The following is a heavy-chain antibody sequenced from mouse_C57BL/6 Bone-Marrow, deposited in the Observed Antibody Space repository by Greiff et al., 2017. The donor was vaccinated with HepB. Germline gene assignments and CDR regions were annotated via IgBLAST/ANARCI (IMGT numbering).Heavy chain of an antibody. Sequence: EVQRVESGPGMVKPSQSLSLTCTVTGYSITSGYDWHWIRHFPGNKLEWMGYISYSGSTNYNPSLKSRISITHDTSKNHFFLKLNSVTTEDTATYYCARAYDYDPAWFAYWGQGTLVTVSA. CDR2: ISYSGST. D-gene: IGHD2-4*01. CDR1: GYSITSGYD. J-gene: IGHJ3*01. V-gene: IGHV3-1*01. CDR3: ARAYDYDPAWFAY.